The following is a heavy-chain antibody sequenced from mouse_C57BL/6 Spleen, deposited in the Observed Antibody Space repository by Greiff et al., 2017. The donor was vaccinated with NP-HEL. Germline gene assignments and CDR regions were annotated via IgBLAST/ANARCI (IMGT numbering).Heavy chain of an antibody. V-gene: IGHV5-6*01. CDR3: ARQVTTYYFDY. D-gene: IGHD2-2*01. Sequence: EVQGVESGGDLVKPGGSLKLSCAASGFTFSSYGMSWVRQTPDKRLEWVATISSGGSYTYYPDSVKGRFTISRDNAKNTLYLQMSSLKSEDTAMYYCARQVTTYYFDYWGQGTTLTVSS. J-gene: IGHJ2*01. CDR2: ISSGGSYT. CDR1: GFTFSSYG.